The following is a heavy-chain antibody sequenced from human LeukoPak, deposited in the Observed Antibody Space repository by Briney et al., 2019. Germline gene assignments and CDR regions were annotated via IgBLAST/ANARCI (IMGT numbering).Heavy chain of an antibody. V-gene: IGHV3-72*01. D-gene: IGHD2-2*01. CDR2: TRNKANSYTT. J-gene: IGHJ4*02. CDR1: GFTFSDHY. CDR3: ARLGGRQLLDRHDY. Sequence: PGGSLRLSCAASGFTFSDHYMDWVRQAPGKGLEWVGRTRNKANSYTTEYAASVKGRFTISRDDSKNSLYLQMNSLKTEDTAVYYCARLGGRQLLDRHDYWGQGTLVTVSS.